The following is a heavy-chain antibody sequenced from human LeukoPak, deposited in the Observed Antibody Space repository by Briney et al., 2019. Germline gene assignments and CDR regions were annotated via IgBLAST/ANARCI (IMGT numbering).Heavy chain of an antibody. V-gene: IGHV3-30*02. CDR2: IRYDGSNK. CDR3: AKMDILTGYWRAAFDI. CDR1: GFTFSSYG. J-gene: IGHJ3*02. D-gene: IGHD3-9*01. Sequence: RPGGSLRLSCAASGFTFSSYGMHWVRQAPGKGLEWVAFIRYDGSNKYYADSVKGRFTISRDNSKNTLYLQMNSLRAEDTAVYYCAKMDILTGYWRAAFDIWGQGTMVTVSS.